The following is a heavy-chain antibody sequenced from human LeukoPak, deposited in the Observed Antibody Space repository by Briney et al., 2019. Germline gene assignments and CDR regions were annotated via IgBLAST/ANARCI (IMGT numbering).Heavy chain of an antibody. Sequence: ASVKVSCKASGYTFTNHGINWVRQAPGQGLEWMGWISAYNGDTKYAQKFQGRVTMTTDTSTTTAYMELRSLRSDGTAVYYCARDPSNSSGWRAWGDYWGQGILVTVSS. CDR1: GYTFTNHG. D-gene: IGHD6-25*01. V-gene: IGHV1-18*04. J-gene: IGHJ4*02. CDR2: ISAYNGDT. CDR3: ARDPSNSSGWRAWGDY.